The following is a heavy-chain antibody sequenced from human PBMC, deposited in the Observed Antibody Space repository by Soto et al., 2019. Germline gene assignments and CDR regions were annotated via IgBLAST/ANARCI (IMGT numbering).Heavy chain of an antibody. D-gene: IGHD1-26*01. V-gene: IGHV3-53*02. CDR2: TFTGGST. Sequence: EVQLVATGGGLIQPGGSLRLSCLASGFSVTTNYIIWVRQPPGKGLEWVSTTFTGGSTHYADSVKGRFSISRDNSKNTVYRQMNNLRVEDTAVYYCAKKPPSSIQGWAFGMDVWGQGTTVSVSS. CDR3: AKKPPSSIQGWAFGMDV. J-gene: IGHJ6*02. CDR1: GFSVTTNY.